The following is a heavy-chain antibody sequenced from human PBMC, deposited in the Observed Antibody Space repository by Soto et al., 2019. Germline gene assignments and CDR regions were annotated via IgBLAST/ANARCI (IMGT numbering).Heavy chain of an antibody. CDR3: ARGIAARRYYYYYGMDV. CDR2: ISSSGSTI. CDR1: GFTFSSYE. D-gene: IGHD6-6*01. Sequence: GGSLRLSCAASGFTFSSYEMNWVRQAPGRGPEWVSYISSSGSTIYYADSVKGRFTISRDNAKNSLYLQMNSLRAEDTAVYYCARGIAARRYYYYYGMDVWGQGTTVTVSS. J-gene: IGHJ6*02. V-gene: IGHV3-48*03.